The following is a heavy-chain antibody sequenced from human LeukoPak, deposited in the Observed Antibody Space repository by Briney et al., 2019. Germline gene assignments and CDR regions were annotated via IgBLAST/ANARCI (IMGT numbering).Heavy chain of an antibody. J-gene: IGHJ4*02. CDR2: VYSNNST. CDR3: ARGINMMIVAPGY. D-gene: IGHD3-22*01. CDR1: GFTVSSNS. V-gene: IGHV3-53*01. Sequence: SGGSLRLSCAASGFTVSSNSMNWVRQAPGKGLEWVSVVYSNNSTYYADSVKGRFTISRDSSNNTLYLQMNSLRVEDTVIYYCARGINMMIVAPGYWGQGTLVTVSS.